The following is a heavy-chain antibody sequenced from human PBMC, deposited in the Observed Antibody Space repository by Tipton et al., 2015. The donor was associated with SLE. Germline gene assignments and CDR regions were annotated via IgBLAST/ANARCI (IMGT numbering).Heavy chain of an antibody. CDR1: GGSISSYY. Sequence: TLSLTCTVSGGSISSYYWSWIRQPPGKGLEWIGYTHYSGTTNYDPSLKSRVTISVDTSKNQFSLKLSSVTAADTAVYYCASLYYDFRSGFLWFGPWGQGTLVTVSA. J-gene: IGHJ5*02. V-gene: IGHV4-59*12. D-gene: IGHD3-3*01. CDR2: THYSGTT. CDR3: ASLYYDFRSGFLWFGP.